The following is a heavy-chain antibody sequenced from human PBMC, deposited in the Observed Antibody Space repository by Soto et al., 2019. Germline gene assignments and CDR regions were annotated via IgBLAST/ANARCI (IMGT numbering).Heavy chain of an antibody. Sequence: QVQLRQWGAGLLKPSETLSLTCVVSGGSFTDYKWTWIRQSPEKGLEWIGEIRHNGATDSKPSLRSRLTMSLDTSKNQFSLPLSSVASADTAVYFCAGGPDYGDYDAWGQGTLVTVSS. J-gene: IGHJ5*02. CDR3: AGGPDYGDYDA. D-gene: IGHD4-17*01. CDR1: GGSFTDYK. V-gene: IGHV4-34*01. CDR2: IRHNGAT.